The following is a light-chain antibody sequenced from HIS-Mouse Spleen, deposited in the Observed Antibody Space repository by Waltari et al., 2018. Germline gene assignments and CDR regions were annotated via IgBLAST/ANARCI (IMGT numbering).Light chain of an antibody. V-gene: IGKV1-39*01. Sequence: DIQLTQSPSSLSASVENRVTITGRASQSISSYLNWYQQKPGKAPKLLSYAAASLQSGVPSRFSGSGSETDFTLTISSLQPEDFAAYYCQQSYSTPRTFGQGTKVEIK. J-gene: IGKJ1*01. CDR2: AAA. CDR1: QSISSY. CDR3: QQSYSTPRT.